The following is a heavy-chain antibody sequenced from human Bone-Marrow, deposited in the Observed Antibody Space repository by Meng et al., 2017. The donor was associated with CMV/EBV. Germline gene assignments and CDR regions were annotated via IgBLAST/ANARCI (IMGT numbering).Heavy chain of an antibody. J-gene: IGHJ3*02. V-gene: IGHV3-30-3*01. D-gene: IGHD2-2*01. CDR3: ARVDCSSTSCSDDAFDI. CDR1: GFTFSSYA. CDR2: ISYDGSNK. Sequence: LSLTCAASGFTFSSYAMHWVRQAPGKGLEWVAVISYDGSNKYYADSVKGRFTISRDNSKNTLYLQMNSLRAEDTAVYYCARVDCSSTSCSDDAFDIWGQGTMVTVSS.